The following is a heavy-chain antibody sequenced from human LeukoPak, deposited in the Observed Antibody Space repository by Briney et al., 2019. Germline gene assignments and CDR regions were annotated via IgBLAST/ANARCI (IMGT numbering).Heavy chain of an antibody. D-gene: IGHD6-13*01. CDR3: ARDLASVAAAGSFDY. Sequence: GGSLRLSCAASGFTFSSYSMNWVRQAPGKGLEWVSSISSSSSYIYYADSVKGRFTISRDNAKSSLYLQMNSLRAEDTAVYYCARDLASVAAAGSFDYWGQGTLVTVSS. J-gene: IGHJ4*02. CDR2: ISSSSSYI. CDR1: GFTFSSYS. V-gene: IGHV3-21*01.